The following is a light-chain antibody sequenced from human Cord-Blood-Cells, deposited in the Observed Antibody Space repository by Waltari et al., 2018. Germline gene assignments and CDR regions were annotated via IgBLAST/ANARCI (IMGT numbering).Light chain of an antibody. J-gene: IGLJ1*01. V-gene: IGLV3-25*03. CDR2: KDS. CDR3: QSADSSGTYQV. Sequence: YELPQPPSVSVHPGQTARLPCSGDALPKQYAYWYQQKPGQAPVLVIYKDSERPSGIPERFSGSSSGTTVTLTISGVQAEDEADYYCQSADSSGTYQVFGTGTKVTVL. CDR1: ALPKQY.